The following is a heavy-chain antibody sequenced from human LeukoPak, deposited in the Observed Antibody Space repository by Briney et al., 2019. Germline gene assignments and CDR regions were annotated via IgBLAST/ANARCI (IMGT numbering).Heavy chain of an antibody. J-gene: IGHJ3*02. D-gene: IGHD3-3*01. CDR3: ARAHYDFWSGYYISNAFDI. CDR2: INHSGST. V-gene: IGHV4-34*01. CDR1: GGSFSGYY. Sequence: PSETLSLTCAVYGGSFSGYYWSWIRQPPGKGLEWIGEINHSGSTNYNPSLKSRVTISVDTSKNQFSLKLSSVTAADTAVYYCARAHYDFWSGYYISNAFDIWGQGTMVTVSS.